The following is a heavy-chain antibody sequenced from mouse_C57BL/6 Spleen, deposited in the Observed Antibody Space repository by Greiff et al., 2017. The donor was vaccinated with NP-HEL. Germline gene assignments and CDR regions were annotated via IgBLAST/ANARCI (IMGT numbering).Heavy chain of an antibody. CDR2: IDPNSGGT. V-gene: IGHV1-72*01. CDR3: ARIYYGSSYNAMDY. Sequence: QVQLQQPGAELVKPGASVKLSCKASGYTFTSYWMHWVKQRPGRGLEWIGRIDPNSGGTKYNEKFKSKATLTVDKTSSTAYMQLSSLASEDSAVYSCARIYYGSSYNAMDYWGKGTSVTVSS. CDR1: GYTFTSYW. D-gene: IGHD1-1*01. J-gene: IGHJ4*01.